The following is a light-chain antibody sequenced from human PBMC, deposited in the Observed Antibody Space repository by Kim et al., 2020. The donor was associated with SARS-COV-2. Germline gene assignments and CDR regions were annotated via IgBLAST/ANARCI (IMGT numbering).Light chain of an antibody. CDR2: GAS. CDR3: QQYNNWPPRTT. V-gene: IGKV3-15*01. J-gene: IGKJ4*01. CDR1: QSVSSN. Sequence: EIVMTQSPATLSVSPGERATLSSRASQSVSSNLAWYQQKPGQAPRLLIYGASTRATGIPARFSGSGSGTVFTLTISSLQSEEFAVYYCQQYNNWPPRTTFGGGTKVDIK.